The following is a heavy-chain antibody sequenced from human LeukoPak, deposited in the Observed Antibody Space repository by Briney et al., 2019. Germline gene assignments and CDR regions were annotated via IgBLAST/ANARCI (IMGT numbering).Heavy chain of an antibody. CDR3: AAIKSPVAGIDY. Sequence: ASVKVSCKASGFTFTSSAMQWVRQARGQRLEWIGWIVVGSGNTNYAQKFQERVTITRDMSTSTAYMELSSLRSEDTAAYYCAAIKSPVAGIDYWGQGTLVTVSS. D-gene: IGHD6-19*01. CDR2: IVVGSGNT. V-gene: IGHV1-58*02. CDR1: GFTFTSSA. J-gene: IGHJ4*02.